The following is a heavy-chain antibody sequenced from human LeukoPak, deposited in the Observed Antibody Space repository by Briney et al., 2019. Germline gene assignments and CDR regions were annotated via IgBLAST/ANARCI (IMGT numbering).Heavy chain of an antibody. V-gene: IGHV3-21*01. CDR1: GFTFSRYS. Sequence: PGGSLRLSRAGSGFTFSRYSMNWFRQAPGKGLERVSSISSRSTNIFYADSVKGRFTISRDNAKNSLYLQMNSLGAEDTAVYYCARDAQWLVPEGYFYYMDAWGKGTTVTVSS. D-gene: IGHD6-19*01. J-gene: IGHJ6*03. CDR2: ISSRSTNI. CDR3: ARDAQWLVPEGYFYYMDA.